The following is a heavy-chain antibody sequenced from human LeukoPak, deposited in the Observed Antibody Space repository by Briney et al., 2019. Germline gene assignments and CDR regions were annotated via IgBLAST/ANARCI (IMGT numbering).Heavy chain of an antibody. CDR1: GFTFSSYS. Sequence: PGGSLRLSCAASGFTFSSYSMNWVRQAPGKGLEWVSSISSSSSYIYYADSVKGRFTISRDNSKNTLYLQMSSLRAEDTAVYYCAKERGYKIDYWGQGTLVTVSS. V-gene: IGHV3-21*04. J-gene: IGHJ4*02. CDR3: AKERGYKIDY. CDR2: ISSSSSYI. D-gene: IGHD5-18*01.